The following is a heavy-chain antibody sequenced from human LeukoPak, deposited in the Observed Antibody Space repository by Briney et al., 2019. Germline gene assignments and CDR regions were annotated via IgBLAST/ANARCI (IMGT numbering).Heavy chain of an antibody. Sequence: PSGALSLTCAVSRGSISSSNWWTWVRQPPGKGLEWIGEIFHSGSTNYNPSLESRVTLSVDKSKNQFSPKLRSVTAADTAIYYCATFNDYGDYVSNYWGQGTLVTVSS. CDR2: IFHSGST. J-gene: IGHJ4*02. D-gene: IGHD4-17*01. CDR3: ATFNDYGDYVSNY. V-gene: IGHV4-4*02. CDR1: RGSISSSNW.